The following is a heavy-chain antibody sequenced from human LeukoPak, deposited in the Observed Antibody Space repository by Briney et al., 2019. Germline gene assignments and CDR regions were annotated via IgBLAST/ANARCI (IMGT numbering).Heavy chain of an antibody. J-gene: IGHJ1*01. V-gene: IGHV1-2*02. Sequence: ASVKASCKASRYTFTGYYIHRVREAPGQGLGWMGWFHPTSGDTNSAQNFQGRVTMTRDTSSNTTYMELSRLRSDDTAVYYCARGSTAEYFQYWGQGTVVSVSS. CDR1: RYTFTGYY. D-gene: IGHD3-10*01. CDR3: ARGSTAEYFQY. CDR2: FHPTSGDT.